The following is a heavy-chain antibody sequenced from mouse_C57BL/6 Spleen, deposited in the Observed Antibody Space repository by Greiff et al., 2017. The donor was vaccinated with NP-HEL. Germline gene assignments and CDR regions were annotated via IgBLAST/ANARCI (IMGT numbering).Heavy chain of an antibody. J-gene: IGHJ3*01. D-gene: IGHD3-2*02. Sequence: VQLQQPGAELVRPGSSVKLSCKASGYTFTSYWMHWVKQRPIQGLEWIGNIDPSDSETHYNQKFKDKATLTVDKSSSTAYMQLSSLTSEDSAVNNGAGGGNSSGSGFAYGGKGTLVTVSA. V-gene: IGHV1-52*01. CDR2: IDPSDSET. CDR3: AGGGNSSGSGFAY. CDR1: GYTFTSYW.